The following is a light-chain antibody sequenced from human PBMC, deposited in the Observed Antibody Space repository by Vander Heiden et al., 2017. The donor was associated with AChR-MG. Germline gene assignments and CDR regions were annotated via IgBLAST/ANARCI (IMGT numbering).Light chain of an antibody. Sequence: DIQMTQSPSSLSASVGDRVTITCQASEDIRNYLSWNQQKPGKAPNLLIYDASNLQGGVPSRFSGSGSGTDFTLTISSLQPEDFATYYCQHYANFPVTFGQGTKLEIK. V-gene: IGKV1-33*01. CDR2: DAS. CDR1: EDIRNY. CDR3: QHYANFPVT. J-gene: IGKJ2*01.